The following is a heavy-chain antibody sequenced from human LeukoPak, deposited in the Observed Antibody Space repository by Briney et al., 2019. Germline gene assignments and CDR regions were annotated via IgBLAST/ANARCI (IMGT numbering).Heavy chain of an antibody. V-gene: IGHV3-23*01. D-gene: IGHD6-19*01. Sequence: GGSLRLSCAASGFTFSNYAMSWLRQAPGKGLEWVSTVVGGGDNTHYAHPVKGRFTISRDNSKNTVFLQVDSLRAEDTAVYYCAKTTAGYSSGRYPGWPVDYWGQGTLVTVSS. CDR2: VVGGGDNT. CDR3: AKTTAGYSSGRYPGWPVDY. J-gene: IGHJ4*02. CDR1: GFTFSNYA.